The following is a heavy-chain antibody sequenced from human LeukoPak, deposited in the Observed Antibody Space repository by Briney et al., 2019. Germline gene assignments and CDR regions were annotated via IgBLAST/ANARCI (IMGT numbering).Heavy chain of an antibody. D-gene: IGHD3-10*01. CDR1: GFTFSSHW. Sequence: PGGSLGLSCAASGFTFSSHWMHWVRQVPGKGLVWVSQISKDGSSTAYADSVRGRFTISRDNAGSTLHLQMNSLRAEDTAMYYCARDRYYGSVDYWGQGTLVTVSS. J-gene: IGHJ4*02. V-gene: IGHV3-74*01. CDR3: ARDRYYGSVDY. CDR2: ISKDGSST.